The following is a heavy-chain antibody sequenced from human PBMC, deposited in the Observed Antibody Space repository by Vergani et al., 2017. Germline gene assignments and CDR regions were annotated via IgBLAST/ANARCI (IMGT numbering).Heavy chain of an antibody. CDR1: GFTLSNYD. CDR3: AKHFRGWGIDY. D-gene: IGHD3-16*01. J-gene: IGHJ4*02. CDR2: IQFDGSNQ. Sequence: QVQLVESGGGVVQRGGSLRLSCATSGFTLSNYDMQWIRQGPGKGLEFVAFIQFDGSNQYYADSVKGRFTLSRDFSKNALSLQMNSLRNDDTATYYCAKHFRGWGIDYWGQGTQVIVSS. V-gene: IGHV3-30*02.